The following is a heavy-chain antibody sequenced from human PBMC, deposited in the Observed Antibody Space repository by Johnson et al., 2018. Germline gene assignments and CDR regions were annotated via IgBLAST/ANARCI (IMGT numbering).Heavy chain of an antibody. CDR2: ISRGGDST. D-gene: IGHD6-19*01. Sequence: VQLVESGGGLVQXGGSLRLXCAASGFTFSIYAMNWVRQAPGKGLEWVSAISRGGDSTHYADSVKGRFTISRDTSKSTLSLQMNSLRAEDTDVYYCVRDRIAVGDNWFDPWGQGTLVTVSS. CDR1: GFTFSIYA. V-gene: IGHV3-23*04. J-gene: IGHJ5*02. CDR3: VRDRIAVGDNWFDP.